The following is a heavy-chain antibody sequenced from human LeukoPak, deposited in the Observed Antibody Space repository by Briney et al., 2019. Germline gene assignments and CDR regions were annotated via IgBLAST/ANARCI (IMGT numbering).Heavy chain of an antibody. D-gene: IGHD6-6*01. CDR1: GGSFSGYY. CDR3: ARIYSSSSSRGAFDI. V-gene: IGHV4-34*01. J-gene: IGHJ3*02. CDR2: INHSEST. Sequence: PSETLSLTCAVYGGSFSGYYWSWIRQPPGKGLEWIGEINHSESTNYNPSLKSRVTISVDTSKNQFSLKLSSVTAADTAVYYCARIYSSSSSRGAFDIWGQGTMVTVSS.